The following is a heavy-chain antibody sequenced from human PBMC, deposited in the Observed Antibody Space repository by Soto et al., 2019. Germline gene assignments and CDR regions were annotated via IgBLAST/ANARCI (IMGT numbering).Heavy chain of an antibody. CDR3: ARDKRGAYDSSGYYNNWFDP. CDR2: IIPIFGTA. D-gene: IGHD3-22*01. CDR1: GGTFSSYA. J-gene: IGHJ5*02. V-gene: IGHV1-69*06. Sequence: QVQLVQSGAEVKKPGSSVKVSCKASGGTFSSYAISWVRQAPGQGLEWMGGIIPIFGTANYAQKFQGRVTITADKATSTAYMELSSLKSEDTDMYYCARDKRGAYDSSGYYNNWFDPWGQGTLVTVSS.